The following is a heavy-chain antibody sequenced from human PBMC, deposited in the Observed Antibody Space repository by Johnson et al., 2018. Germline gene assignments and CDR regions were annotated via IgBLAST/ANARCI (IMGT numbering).Heavy chain of an antibody. Sequence: VQLVESGAEVKKPGSSVKVSCKASGGTFSSYAISWVRQAPGQGLEWMGGIIPIFGTANYAQKFQGRVTVTEDETTSPADMEVSSLIAEETAGYYCARDPTGIAVAGVDAFDIWGQGTMVTVSS. J-gene: IGHJ3*02. V-gene: IGHV1-69*01. CDR2: IIPIFGTA. CDR1: GGTFSSYA. D-gene: IGHD6-19*01. CDR3: ARDPTGIAVAGVDAFDI.